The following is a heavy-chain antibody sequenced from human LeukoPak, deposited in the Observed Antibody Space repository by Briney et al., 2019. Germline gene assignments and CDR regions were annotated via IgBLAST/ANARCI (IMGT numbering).Heavy chain of an antibody. CDR2: IYYSGST. Sequence: SETLSLTCTVSGGSISSYYWSWIRQPPGKGLEWIGYIYYSGSTNYNPSLKSRVTISVDTSKNQFSLKLSSVTAADTAVYYCARGDGISSGWYYFDYWGQGTLVTVSS. CDR1: GGSISSYY. V-gene: IGHV4-59*01. CDR3: ARGDGISSGWYYFDY. D-gene: IGHD6-19*01. J-gene: IGHJ4*02.